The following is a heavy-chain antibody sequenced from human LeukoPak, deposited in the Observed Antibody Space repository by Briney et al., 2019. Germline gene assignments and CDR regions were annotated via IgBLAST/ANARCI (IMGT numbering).Heavy chain of an antibody. J-gene: IGHJ4*02. CDR2: IYTSGST. V-gene: IGHV4-61*02. CDR1: GGSISSGSYY. CDR3: ARLAAAGLDY. D-gene: IGHD6-13*01. Sequence: SETLSLTCTVSGGSISSGSYYWSWIRQPAGKGPEWIGRIYTSGSTNYNPSLKSRVTISVDTSKNQFSLKLSSVTAADTAVYYCARLAAAGLDYWGQGTLVTVSS.